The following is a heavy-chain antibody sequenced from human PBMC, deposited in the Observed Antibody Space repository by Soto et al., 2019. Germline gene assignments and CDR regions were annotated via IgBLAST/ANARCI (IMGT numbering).Heavy chain of an antibody. CDR1: GFTFTKYW. CDR3: AKGPYSSHPH. D-gene: IGHD4-4*01. J-gene: IGHJ4*02. Sequence: GGSLRLSCAASGFTFTKYWMGWVRQAPGKGLEWVASINEDGSEKYHVGSVEGRFTISRDNAKNSLFLQMNSLRAEDSPVYYCAKGPYSSHPHWGQGTLVTVSS. CDR2: INEDGSEK. V-gene: IGHV3-7*01.